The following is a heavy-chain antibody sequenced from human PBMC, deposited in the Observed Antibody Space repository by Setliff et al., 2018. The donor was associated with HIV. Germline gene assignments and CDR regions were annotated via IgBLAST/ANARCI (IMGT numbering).Heavy chain of an antibody. J-gene: IGHJ6*02. CDR1: GYTFTRYY. CDR2: ITPRTGST. V-gene: IGHV1-46*01. Sequence: ASVKVSCKASGYTFTRYYIHWVRQAPGPVLEWMGVITPRTGSTTYAQKFQGRVTMTRDTSTSTVYMKLSSLRSEDTAVYYCARDCGGDYSCSYYYGMDVWGHGTTVTVSS. D-gene: IGHD2-21*02. CDR3: ARDCGGDYSCSYYYGMDV.